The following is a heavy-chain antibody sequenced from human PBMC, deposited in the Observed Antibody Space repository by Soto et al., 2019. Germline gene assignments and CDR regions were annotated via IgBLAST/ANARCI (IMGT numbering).Heavy chain of an antibody. V-gene: IGHV4-31*03. J-gene: IGHJ6*03. Sequence: SETLSLTCTVSGGSISSGGYYWSWIRQHPGKGLEWIGYIYYSGSTNYNPSLKSRVTISVDTSKNQFSLKLSSVTAADTAVYYCARGGYGRRGYYYYMDVWGKGTTVTVSS. D-gene: IGHD3-10*01. CDR2: IYYSGST. CDR3: ARGGYGRRGYYYYMDV. CDR1: GGSISSGGYY.